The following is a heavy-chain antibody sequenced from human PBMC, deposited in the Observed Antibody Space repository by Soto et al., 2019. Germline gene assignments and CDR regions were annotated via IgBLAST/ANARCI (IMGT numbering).Heavy chain of an antibody. J-gene: IGHJ6*02. CDR2: IYYSGST. Sequence: PSETLSLTCTVSGGSISSGDYYWSWIRQPPGKGLEWIGYIYYSGSTYYNPSLKSRVTISVDTSKNRFSLKLSSVTAADTAVYYCARVRGAAAGPYYYYGMDVWGQGTTVTVSS. D-gene: IGHD6-13*01. V-gene: IGHV4-30-4*01. CDR1: GGSISSGDYY. CDR3: ARVRGAAAGPYYYYGMDV.